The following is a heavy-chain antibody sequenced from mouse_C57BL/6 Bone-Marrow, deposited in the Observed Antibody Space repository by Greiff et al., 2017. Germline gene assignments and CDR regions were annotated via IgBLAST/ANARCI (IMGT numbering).Heavy chain of an antibody. D-gene: IGHD1-1*01. Sequence: VQLQQSGPELVKPGASVKIPCKASGYTFTDYNMDWVKQSHGKSLEWIGDINPNNGGTIYNQKFKGKATLTVDKSSSTAYMELRSLTSEDTAVYYCARSPGGYYGSSYVWYFDVWGTGTTVTVSS. J-gene: IGHJ1*03. CDR3: ARSPGGYYGSSYVWYFDV. CDR1: GYTFTDYN. V-gene: IGHV1-18*01. CDR2: INPNNGGT.